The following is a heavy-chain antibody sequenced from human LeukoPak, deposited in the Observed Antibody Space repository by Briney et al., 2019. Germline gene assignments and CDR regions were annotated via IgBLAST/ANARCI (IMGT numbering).Heavy chain of an antibody. CDR1: GFTFSSYS. CDR3: ARGRPYCSSTSCPIDS. J-gene: IGHJ4*02. V-gene: IGHV3-48*01. D-gene: IGHD2-2*01. Sequence: GGSLRLSCAASGFTFSSYSMNWVRQAPGKGLEWVSYISSSSGTIYYADSVKGRFTISSDNAKNSLYLQMNSLRAEDTAVYYCARGRPYCSSTSCPIDSWGQGTLVTVSS. CDR2: ISSSSGTI.